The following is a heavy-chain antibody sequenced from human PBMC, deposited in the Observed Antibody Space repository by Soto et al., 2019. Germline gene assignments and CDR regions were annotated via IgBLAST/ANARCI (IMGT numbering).Heavy chain of an antibody. Sequence: ASVKVSCKASGGTFSSYAISWVRQAPGQGLEWMGGIIPIFGTANYAQKFQGRVTITADKSTSTAYMELSSLRSEDTAVDYCARDSVGYYGMDVWGQGXTVTVYS. V-gene: IGHV1-69*06. D-gene: IGHD1-26*01. J-gene: IGHJ6*02. CDR1: GGTFSSYA. CDR3: ARDSVGYYGMDV. CDR2: IIPIFGTA.